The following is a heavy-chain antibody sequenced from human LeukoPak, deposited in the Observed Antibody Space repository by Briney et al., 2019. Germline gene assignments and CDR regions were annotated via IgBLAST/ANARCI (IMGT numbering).Heavy chain of an antibody. CDR2: KYYRYKWYT. CDR3: ARDSCSGGSCPFEYDY. Sequence: SHTLSLIYAICVDIVCSNYAAWTWSTQSPSRGLEWLERKYYRYKWYTDYAVSVNSGIAIDQDPTKNQSALQLNCLTREVLLVYYCARDSCSGGSCPFEYDYWGQGTRVTVSA. D-gene: IGHD2-15*01. CDR1: VDIVCSNYAA. J-gene: IGHJ4*02. V-gene: IGHV6-1*01.